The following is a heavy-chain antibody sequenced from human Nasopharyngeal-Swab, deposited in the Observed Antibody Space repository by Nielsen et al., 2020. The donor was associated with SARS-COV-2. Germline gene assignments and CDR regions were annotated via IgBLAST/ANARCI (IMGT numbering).Heavy chain of an antibody. D-gene: IGHD6-13*01. Sequence: VRQMPGKGLEWMGRIDSSDSYTNYSPSFQGHVTISADKSISTAYLQWSSLKASDTAMYYCARLSGIAAAGTYYYYGMDVWGQGTTVTVSS. J-gene: IGHJ6*02. CDR3: ARLSGIAAAGTYYYYGMDV. V-gene: IGHV5-10-1*01. CDR2: IDSSDSYT.